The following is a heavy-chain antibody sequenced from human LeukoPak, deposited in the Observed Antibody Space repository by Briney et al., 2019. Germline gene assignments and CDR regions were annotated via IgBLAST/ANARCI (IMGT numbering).Heavy chain of an antibody. D-gene: IGHD2-21*01. V-gene: IGHV4-59*01. CDR2: IFYYGST. J-gene: IGHJ4*02. CDR3: ARGRGESIIFDY. CDR1: GASISSYY. Sequence: SETLSLTCTVSGASISSYYWRWIRQPPGKGLEWIGYIFYYGSTNYNPSLKSRVTISVDTFKNQFSLKLKSVTAADTAVYYCARGRGESIIFDYWGQGTLVSVSS.